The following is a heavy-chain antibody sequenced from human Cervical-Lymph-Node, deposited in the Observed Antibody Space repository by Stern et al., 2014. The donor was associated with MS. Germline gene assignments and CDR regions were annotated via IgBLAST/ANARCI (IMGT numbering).Heavy chain of an antibody. Sequence: VQLGQSGAEVKKPGESLRISCEVSGYSFTNNWIGWVRQMPGKGLEWMGFSYTGYSQPRYSPSFQGQVPILVEKSNSPAYLQWSSLKASDTAIYYCARRGDGYKGIDYWGQGTLVTVSS. CDR1: GYSFTNNW. D-gene: IGHD5-24*01. V-gene: IGHV5-51*03. J-gene: IGHJ4*02. CDR3: ARRGDGYKGIDY. CDR2: SYTGYSQP.